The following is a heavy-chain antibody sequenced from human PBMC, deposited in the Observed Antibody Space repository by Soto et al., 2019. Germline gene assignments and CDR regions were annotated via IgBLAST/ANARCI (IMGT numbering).Heavy chain of an antibody. CDR1: GGSISSYY. V-gene: IGHV4-59*08. Sequence: QVQLQESGPGLVKPSETLSLTCTVSGGSISSYYWSWIRQPPGKGLEWIGYIYYSGSTKYNPSLKSRVTLSVDTSQNQFSLKLSSVTAAETAVYYCARYYCSSTSCYNFDYWGQGTLVTVSS. J-gene: IGHJ4*02. D-gene: IGHD2-2*01. CDR2: IYYSGST. CDR3: ARYYCSSTSCYNFDY.